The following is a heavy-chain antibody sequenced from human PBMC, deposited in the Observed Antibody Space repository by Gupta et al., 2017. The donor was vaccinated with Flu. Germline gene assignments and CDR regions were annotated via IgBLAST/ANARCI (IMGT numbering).Heavy chain of an antibody. V-gene: IGHV4-39*01. D-gene: IGHD7-27*01. CDR3: ARSVTGDYFDN. CDR2: IFYSGST. Sequence: YFWAGIRQSPRKGLEWIGNIFYSGSTQYNPSLRSRLTMSIDTSTNQFSLRVTSMTAPDTAVYYCARSVTGDYFDNWGQGSLVTVSS. CDR1: YF. J-gene: IGHJ4*02.